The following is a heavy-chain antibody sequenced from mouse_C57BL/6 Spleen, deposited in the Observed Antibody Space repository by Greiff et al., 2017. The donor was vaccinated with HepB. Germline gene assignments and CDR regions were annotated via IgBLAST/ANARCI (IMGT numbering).Heavy chain of an antibody. J-gene: IGHJ2*01. CDR1: GFNIKDDY. CDR3: ITTVVDYFDY. Sequence: EVKLVESGAELVRPGASVKLSCTASGFNIKDDYMHWVKQRPEQGLEWIGWIDPENGDTEYASKFQGKATITADTSSNTAYLQLSSLTSEDTAVYYCITTVVDYFDYWGQGTTLTVSS. D-gene: IGHD1-1*01. V-gene: IGHV14-4*01. CDR2: IDPENGDT.